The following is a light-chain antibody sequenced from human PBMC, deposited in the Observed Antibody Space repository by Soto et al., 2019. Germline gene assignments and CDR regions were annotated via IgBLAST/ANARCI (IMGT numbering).Light chain of an antibody. CDR2: DVS. J-gene: IGLJ1*01. CDR1: SSDVGGYNY. Sequence: QSALTQPASVSGSPGQSSTISCTGTSSDVGGYNYVSWYQQHPGKAPKLMIYDVSNRPSGVSNRFSGSKSGNTASLTISGLQAEDEADYYCSSYTSSSPYVFGTGNKVTVL. CDR3: SSYTSSSPYV. V-gene: IGLV2-14*01.